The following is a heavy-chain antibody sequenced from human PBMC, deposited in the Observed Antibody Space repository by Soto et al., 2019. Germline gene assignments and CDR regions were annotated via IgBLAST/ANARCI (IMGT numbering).Heavy chain of an antibody. CDR2: FFHSGSN. J-gene: IGHJ6*02. CDR3: AASLNNYYFGMDV. Sequence: SETLSLTCAVSGASVSNSNWWNWVRQPPGKGLEWIGEFFHSGSNNDNPSLKGRVTMSVDKSKNQLSLTLTSVTAADSAVYYCAASLNNYYFGMDVWGQGFTVTVSS. CDR1: GASVSNSNW. V-gene: IGHV4-4*02.